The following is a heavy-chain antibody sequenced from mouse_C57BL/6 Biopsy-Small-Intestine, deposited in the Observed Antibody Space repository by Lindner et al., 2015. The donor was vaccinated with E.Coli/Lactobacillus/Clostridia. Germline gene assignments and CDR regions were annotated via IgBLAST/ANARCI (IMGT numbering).Heavy chain of an antibody. Sequence: VQLQESGAELVKPGASVKISCKASGYAFSSYWMNRVKQRPGKGLEWIGQIYPGDGDTNYNGKFKGKATLTADKSSSTAYMQLSSLTSEDSAVYFCVRKDSSGPFAYWGQGTLVTVSA. CDR1: GYAFSSYW. CDR3: VRKDSSGPFAY. J-gene: IGHJ3*01. D-gene: IGHD3-2*02. CDR2: IYPGDGDT. V-gene: IGHV1-80*01.